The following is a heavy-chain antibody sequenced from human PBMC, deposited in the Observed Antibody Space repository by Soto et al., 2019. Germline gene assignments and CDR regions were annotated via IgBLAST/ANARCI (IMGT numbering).Heavy chain of an antibody. CDR2: IKSKTDGGTT. V-gene: IGHV3-15*01. Sequence: SLRLSCAASGFTFSNAWMSWVRQAPGKGLEWVGRIKSKTDGGTTDYAAPVKGRFTISRDDSKNTLYLQMNSLKTEDTAVYYCTTGTASGGGSTYYYYGMDVWGQGTTVTVSS. CDR3: TTGTASGGGSTYYYYGMDV. J-gene: IGHJ6*02. CDR1: GFTFSNAW. D-gene: IGHD2-15*01.